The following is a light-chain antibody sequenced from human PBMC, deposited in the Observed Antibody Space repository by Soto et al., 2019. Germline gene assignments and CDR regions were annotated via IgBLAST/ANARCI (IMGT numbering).Light chain of an antibody. V-gene: IGLV1-44*01. J-gene: IGLJ3*02. CDR1: SSNIGRNT. CDR2: DNN. Sequence: QAVVTQPPSTSGTPGQRVTIPCSGSSSNIGRNTVNWYQQLPGTAPKVLIYDNNQRPSGVPDRFSGSKSGTSASLAISGLQSEDETDYYCAAWDDSLKGWVFGGGTQLTVL. CDR3: AAWDDSLKGWV.